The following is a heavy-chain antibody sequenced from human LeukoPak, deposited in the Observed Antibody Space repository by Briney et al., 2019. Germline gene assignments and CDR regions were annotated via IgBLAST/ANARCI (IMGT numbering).Heavy chain of an antibody. J-gene: IGHJ5*02. CDR2: MNPNSGNT. Sequence: ASVKVSCKASGYTFTSYDINWVRQATGQGLEWMGWMNPNSGNTGYAQKFQGRVTMTRNTSISTAYMELSSLRSEDTAVYYCARGPTYYDFWSGKMGFDPWGQGTLVTVSS. CDR1: GYTFTSYD. D-gene: IGHD3-3*01. V-gene: IGHV1-8*01. CDR3: ARGPTYYDFWSGKMGFDP.